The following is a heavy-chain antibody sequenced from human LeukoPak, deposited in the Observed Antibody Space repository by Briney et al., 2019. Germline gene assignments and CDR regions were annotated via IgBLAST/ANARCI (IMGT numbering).Heavy chain of an antibody. V-gene: IGHV3-11*01. CDR2: ISSSGSTI. CDR1: GFAFSDYY. J-gene: IGHJ4*02. CDR3: ARDLRISSSWYKFVDY. Sequence: HGGSLRLSCAASGFAFSDYYMSWIRQAPGKGLEWVSYISSSGSTIYYADSVKGRFTISRDNAKNSLYLQMNSLRAEDTAVYYCARDLRISSSWYKFVDYWGQGTLVTVSS. D-gene: IGHD6-13*01.